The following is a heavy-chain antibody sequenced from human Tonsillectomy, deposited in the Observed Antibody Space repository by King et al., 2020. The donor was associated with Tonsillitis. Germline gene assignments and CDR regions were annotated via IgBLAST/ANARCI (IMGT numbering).Heavy chain of an antibody. Sequence: QLVQSGAEVKKPGASVKVSCKASGYTFTNYGISWVRQAPGQGLEWLGWISAYTGNRNYAQKFQDRVTMTTDTSTSTAFMELRSLRSDDTAVYYCARSIALADWGQGTLVTVSS. CDR2: ISAYTGNR. D-gene: IGHD2-21*01. CDR1: GYTFTNYG. CDR3: ARSIALAD. V-gene: IGHV1-18*04. J-gene: IGHJ4*02.